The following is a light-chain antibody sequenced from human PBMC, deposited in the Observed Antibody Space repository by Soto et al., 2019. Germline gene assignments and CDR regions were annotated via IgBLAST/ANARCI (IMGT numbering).Light chain of an antibody. V-gene: IGKV3-15*01. Sequence: EIVMTQSPATLSVSPGERATLSCRASQSVSSNLAWYQQKPGQAPRLLIYGASTRAAGFPARFSGSGSGTEFTLTISSLQSKDFAVYYCQQYDNWPPLTFGQGTRLEIK. CDR1: QSVSSN. CDR2: GAS. CDR3: QQYDNWPPLT. J-gene: IGKJ5*01.